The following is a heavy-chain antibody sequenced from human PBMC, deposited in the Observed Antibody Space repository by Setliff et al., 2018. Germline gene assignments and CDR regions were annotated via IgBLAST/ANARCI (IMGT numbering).Heavy chain of an antibody. Sequence: SVKVSCKASGGTFSTYAVNWVRQAPGQGLEWMGGIVPVFGTRNYAQKFQGRVTFTADDSATTTYMELSSLTSEDTAIYYCARNKGMGQRDYFDYWGRGTLVTVSS. CDR3: ARNKGMGQRDYFDY. V-gene: IGHV1-69*13. CDR1: GGTFSTYA. CDR2: IVPVFGTR. J-gene: IGHJ4*02. D-gene: IGHD6-13*01.